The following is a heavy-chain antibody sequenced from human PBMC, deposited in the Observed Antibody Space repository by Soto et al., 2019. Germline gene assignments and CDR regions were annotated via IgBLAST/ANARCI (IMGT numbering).Heavy chain of an antibody. Sequence: ASVKVSCKASGYTFTSYYIHWVRQAPGQGLEWMGIINPSGSNTHYAQKFRGRVTMTRDTSTSTIYMELSSLRSEDTAVYYCARDAGWGYYGSGSYYHHYFDYWGLGTLVTVSS. CDR2: INPSGSNT. CDR1: GYTFTSYY. J-gene: IGHJ4*02. CDR3: ARDAGWGYYGSGSYYHHYFDY. V-gene: IGHV1-46*01. D-gene: IGHD3-10*01.